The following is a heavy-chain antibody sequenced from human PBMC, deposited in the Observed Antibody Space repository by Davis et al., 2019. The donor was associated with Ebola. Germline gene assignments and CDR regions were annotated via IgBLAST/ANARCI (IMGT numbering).Heavy chain of an antibody. V-gene: IGHV3-73*01. CDR3: TRQDSSGWYDY. D-gene: IGHD6-19*01. CDR1: GFIFSGSA. J-gene: IGHJ4*02. Sequence: GESLKIPCAAPGFIFSGSAMHWVRQASGKGLEWVGRIRSKANSYATAYAQSVKGRFTISRDDSKNTAYLQMNSLKTEDTAVYYCTRQDSSGWYDYWGQGTLVTVSS. CDR2: IRSKANSYAT.